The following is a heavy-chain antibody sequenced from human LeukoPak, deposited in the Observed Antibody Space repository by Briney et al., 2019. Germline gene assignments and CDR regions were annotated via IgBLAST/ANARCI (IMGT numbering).Heavy chain of an antibody. V-gene: IGHV3-23*01. Sequence: GGSLRLSCAASGFIFNNYGLVWVRQAPGKGLEWVSAISNDGGGTAYADFVKGRFTISRDNSKNTLFLQMDSLRAEDTALYYRAKGSSGYFFDLWGQGTLVTVSS. CDR1: GFIFNNYG. CDR2: ISNDGGGT. CDR3: AKGSSGYFFDL. J-gene: IGHJ4*02. D-gene: IGHD3-22*01.